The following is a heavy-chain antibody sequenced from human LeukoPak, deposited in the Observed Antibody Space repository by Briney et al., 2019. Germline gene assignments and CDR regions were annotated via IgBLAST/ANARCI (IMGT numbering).Heavy chain of an antibody. CDR2: MTVGGVST. CDR1: AITFNTYA. Sequence: GGSLRLSCAASAITFNTYAISWVRQAPGKGLEWISAMTVGGVSTYYADSVKGRFTFSRDSSKNTLFLQMNSLRAEDTAVYYCAREQWRPYLEWGGQGTLVTVSS. J-gene: IGHJ4*02. V-gene: IGHV3-23*01. CDR3: AREQWRPYLEW. D-gene: IGHD2-8*01.